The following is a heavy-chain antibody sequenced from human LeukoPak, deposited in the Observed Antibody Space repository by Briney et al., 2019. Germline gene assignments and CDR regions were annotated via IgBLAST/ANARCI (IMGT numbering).Heavy chain of an antibody. J-gene: IGHJ4*01. CDR1: EFTFSTYP. D-gene: IGHD5-12*01. Sequence: GGSLRLSCAASEFTFSTYPMSWVRQAPGKGLEWVSLISDGAATTYYADSVKGRFTISRDNSKNTLYLQMISLRAEDTAVYYRANLNSGYATDFWGQEPWSPSPQ. CDR3: ANLNSGYATDF. CDR2: ISDGAATT. V-gene: IGHV3-23*01.